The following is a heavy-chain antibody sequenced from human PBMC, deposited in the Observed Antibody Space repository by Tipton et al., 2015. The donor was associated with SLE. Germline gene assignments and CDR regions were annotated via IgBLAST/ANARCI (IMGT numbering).Heavy chain of an antibody. CDR3: ARGRGGIAVAAYYFDY. J-gene: IGHJ4*02. CDR1: GGYLSSSSYY. V-gene: IGHV4-39*07. Sequence: TLSLTCTVSGGYLSSSSYYWGWIRQPPGKGLEWIGEINHSGSTNYNPSLKSRVTITVDTSKNQFSLKLSSVTAADTAVYYCARGRGGIAVAAYYFDYWGQGTLVTVSS. CDR2: INHSGST. D-gene: IGHD6-19*01.